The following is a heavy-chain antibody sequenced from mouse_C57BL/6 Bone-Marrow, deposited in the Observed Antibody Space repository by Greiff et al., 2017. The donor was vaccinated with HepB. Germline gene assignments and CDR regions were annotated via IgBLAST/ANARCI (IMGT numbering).Heavy chain of an antibody. V-gene: IGHV1-76*01. CDR3: ARDFGDGSSYYFDY. CDR2: IYPGSGNT. Sequence: QVQLQQSGAELVRPGASVKLSCKASGYTFTDYYINWVKQRPGQGLEWIARIYPGSGNTYYNEKFKGKATLTAEKSSSTAYMQLSSLTSEDSAGYFCARDFGDGSSYYFDYWGQGTTLTVSS. J-gene: IGHJ2*01. CDR1: GYTFTDYY. D-gene: IGHD1-1*01.